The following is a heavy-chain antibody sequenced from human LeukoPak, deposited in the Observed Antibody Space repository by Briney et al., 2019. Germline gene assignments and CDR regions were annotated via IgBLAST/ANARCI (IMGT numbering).Heavy chain of an antibody. CDR1: GVSISAYY. V-gene: IGHV4-4*07. CDR3: ARTNLPAAQGAFDI. J-gene: IGHJ3*02. Sequence: SETLSLTCTVSGVSISAYYWSWIRQPAGKGLEWIGRIYTSGRTSNNPSLNSRVTMSVDTYKNQLSLKLSSMTAADTALYYCARTNLPAAQGAFDIWGQGTMVTVSS. CDR2: IYTSGRT.